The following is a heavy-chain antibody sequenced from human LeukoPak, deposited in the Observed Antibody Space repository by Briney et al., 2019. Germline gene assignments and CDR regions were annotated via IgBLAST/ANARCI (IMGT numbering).Heavy chain of an antibody. J-gene: IGHJ6*03. CDR3: AREGSSTSWDYYYYYYMDV. D-gene: IGHD2-2*01. CDR1: GFTFSSYT. CDR2: ISGSGGST. V-gene: IGHV3-23*01. Sequence: PGGSLRLSCAASGFTFSSYTMSWVRQAPGKGLEWVSAISGSGGSTYYADSVKGRFTISRDNSKNTLYLQMNSLRAEDTAVYYCAREGSSTSWDYYYYYYMDVWGKGTTVTVSS.